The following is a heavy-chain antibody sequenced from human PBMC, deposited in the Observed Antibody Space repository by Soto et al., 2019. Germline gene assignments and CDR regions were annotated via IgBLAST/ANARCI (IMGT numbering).Heavy chain of an antibody. CDR2: IYYSGST. D-gene: IGHD6-6*01. Sequence: PSETLSLTCTVSGGSISSGGYYWSWIRQHPGKGLEWIGYIYYSGSTYYNPSLKSRVTISVDTSKNQFSLKLSSATAADTAVYYCARDLAARQVESYYYGMDVWGQGTTVTVSS. V-gene: IGHV4-31*03. J-gene: IGHJ6*02. CDR3: ARDLAARQVESYYYGMDV. CDR1: GGSISSGGYY.